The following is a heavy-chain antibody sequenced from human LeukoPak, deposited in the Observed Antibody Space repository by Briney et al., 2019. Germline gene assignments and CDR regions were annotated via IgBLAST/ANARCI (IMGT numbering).Heavy chain of an antibody. J-gene: IGHJ4*02. D-gene: IGHD3-22*01. CDR1: GFIFSNAW. CDR2: IKSKTDGGTI. Sequence: GGSLRLSCATSGFIFSNAWMNWVRQAPGKGLEWVGRIKSKTDGGTIDYAAPVKDRFIISRDDSKDTLYLQMNSLKTEDTAVYYCTSSFYDSSGYRYWGQGTLVTVSS. V-gene: IGHV3-15*01. CDR3: TSSFYDSSGYRY.